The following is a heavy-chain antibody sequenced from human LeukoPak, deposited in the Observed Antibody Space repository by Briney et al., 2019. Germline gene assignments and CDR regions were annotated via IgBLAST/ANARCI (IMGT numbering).Heavy chain of an antibody. Sequence: SDTLTLTCSVSGGSISSYYWSWIRQPRGKGLEWIGYIYYSGSTNYNPSLKSRVTISVDTSKNQFSLKRSSVTAADTAVYYCARHGRGSNTFGYWGQGTLVTVSS. D-gene: IGHD3-16*01. J-gene: IGHJ4*02. CDR3: ARHGRGSNTFGY. CDR1: GGSISSYY. CDR2: IYYSGST. V-gene: IGHV4-59*08.